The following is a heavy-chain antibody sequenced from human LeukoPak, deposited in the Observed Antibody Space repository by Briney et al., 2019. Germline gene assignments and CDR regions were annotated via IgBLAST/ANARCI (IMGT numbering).Heavy chain of an antibody. CDR1: GFTFSTHW. J-gene: IGHJ4*02. Sequence: PGGSLRLSCAASGFTFSTHWMSWVRQAPGQGLEWVANIKQDGSEKYYIDSVKGRFTISKDNAKNSLYLQMNSLRAEDTAMYYCARDSAGNDYWGQGTLVTVSS. V-gene: IGHV3-7*01. D-gene: IGHD6-13*01. CDR2: IKQDGSEK. CDR3: ARDSAGNDY.